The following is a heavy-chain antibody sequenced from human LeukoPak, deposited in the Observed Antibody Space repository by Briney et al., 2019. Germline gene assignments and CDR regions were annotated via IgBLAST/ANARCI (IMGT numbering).Heavy chain of an antibody. CDR1: GASIIGGTYY. CDR3: ARRGGSGRAFDY. J-gene: IGHJ4*02. D-gene: IGHD1-26*01. V-gene: IGHV4-39*01. CDR2: IYYTGST. Sequence: SETLSLTCSVSGASIIGGTYYWGWIRQPPGKGLEWIGSIYYTGSTYDNPSLKSRVTISVDTSKNQFSLKLSSVTAADTAVYYCARRGGSGRAFDYWGKGTLVTVSS.